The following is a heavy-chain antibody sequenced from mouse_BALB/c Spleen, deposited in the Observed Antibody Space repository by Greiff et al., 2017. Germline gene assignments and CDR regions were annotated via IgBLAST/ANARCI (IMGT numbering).Heavy chain of an antibody. CDR3: TRLYYGSSSGY. CDR2: IRLKSNNYAT. CDR1: GFTFSNYW. V-gene: IGHV6-6*02. J-gene: IGHJ2*01. Sequence: DVMLVESGGGLVQPGGSMKLSCVASGFTFSNYWMNWVRQSPEKGLEWVAEIRLKSNNYATHYAESVKGRFTISRDDSKSSVYLQMNNLRAEDTGIYYCTRLYYGSSSGYWGQGTTLTVSS. D-gene: IGHD1-1*01.